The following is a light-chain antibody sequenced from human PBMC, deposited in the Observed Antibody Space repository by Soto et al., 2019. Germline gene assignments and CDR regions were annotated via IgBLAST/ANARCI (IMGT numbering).Light chain of an antibody. CDR3: HQYCTSTWT. J-gene: IGKJ1*01. CDR2: GAS. CDR1: QSVTYSF. V-gene: IGKV3-20*01. Sequence: EIVLTQSPGTLSLSPGERATLPCRASQSVTYSFLAWYQQKPGQAPRLLIYGASSRATSIPDRFSGSGSGTDFTLTISRLEPEDFAVYYCHQYCTSTWTFGQGTKVEIK.